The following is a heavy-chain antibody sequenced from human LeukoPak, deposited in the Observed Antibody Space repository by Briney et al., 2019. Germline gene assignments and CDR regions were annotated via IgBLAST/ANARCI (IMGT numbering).Heavy chain of an antibody. J-gene: IGHJ4*02. V-gene: IGHV4-39*01. CDR3: ARYCSGGSCSNQIGRGDDY. CDR2: IYYSGST. CDR1: GVSISSSSYY. Sequence: PSETLSLTCTVSGVSISSSSYYWGWIRQPPGKGLEWVGSIYYSGSTYYNPSLKSRVTISVDTSKNQFSLKLSSVTAADTAVYYCARYCSGGSCSNQIGRGDDYWGQGTLVTVSS. D-gene: IGHD2-15*01.